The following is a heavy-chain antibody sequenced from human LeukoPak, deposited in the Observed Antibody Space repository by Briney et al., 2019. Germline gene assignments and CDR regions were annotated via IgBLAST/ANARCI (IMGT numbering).Heavy chain of an antibody. CDR2: IKSNTDGGTI. CDR3: TTRVQQSP. J-gene: IGHJ5*02. V-gene: IGHV3-15*01. CDR1: GFTFSNAW. Sequence: GGSLRLSCAASGFTFSNAWMSWVRQAPGKGLEWVGRIKSNTDGGTIDYAAPVKGRFTISRDDSKNTLYPQMNSLKTEDTAVYYCTTRVQQSPWGQGTLVTVSS. D-gene: IGHD6-13*01.